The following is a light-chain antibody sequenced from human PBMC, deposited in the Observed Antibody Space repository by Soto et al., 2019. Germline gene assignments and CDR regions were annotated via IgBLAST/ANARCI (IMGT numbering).Light chain of an antibody. CDR2: DAS. V-gene: IGKV3-20*01. CDR3: QQYGSSPPRGT. J-gene: IGKJ1*01. Sequence: EIVLTQSPGTLSLSPGERATLSCRASQSVRTDYLAWYQQKPGQAPRLLIYDASSRATGIPDRFSSSGSGTDFTLTISRLEPEDFAVYYCQQYGSSPPRGTFGPGTKVEIK. CDR1: QSVRTDY.